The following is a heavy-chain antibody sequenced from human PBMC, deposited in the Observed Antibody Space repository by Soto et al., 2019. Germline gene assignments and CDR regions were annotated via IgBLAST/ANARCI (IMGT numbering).Heavy chain of an antibody. CDR2: IWYDGSNK. CDR1: GFTFSSYG. Sequence: QVQLVESGGGVVQPGRSLRLSCAASGFTFSSYGMHWVRQAPGKGLEWVAVIWYDGSNKYYADSVKGRFTISRDNSKNTLYLQMNSLRAEDTAAYYCAREGGIAVAAFSDYWGQGTLVTVSS. D-gene: IGHD6-19*01. V-gene: IGHV3-33*01. J-gene: IGHJ4*02. CDR3: AREGGIAVAAFSDY.